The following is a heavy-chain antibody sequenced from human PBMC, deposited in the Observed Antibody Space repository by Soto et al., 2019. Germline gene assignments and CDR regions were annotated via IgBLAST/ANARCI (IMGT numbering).Heavy chain of an antibody. V-gene: IGHV3-53*01. D-gene: IGHD2-15*01. CDR2: IYSGGST. Sequence: EVQLAESGGGLIQPGGSLRLSCAASGFTVSSNYMSWVRQAPGKGLEWVSVIYSGGSTYYADSVKGRFTISRDNSKNTLNLQMNSLRAEDTAVYYCAREMVVADTSYYYGMDVWGQGTTVVFSS. CDR3: AREMVVADTSYYYGMDV. CDR1: GFTVSSNY. J-gene: IGHJ6*02.